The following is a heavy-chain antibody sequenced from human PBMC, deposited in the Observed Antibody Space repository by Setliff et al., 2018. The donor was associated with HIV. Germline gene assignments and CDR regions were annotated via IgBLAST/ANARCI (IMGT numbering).Heavy chain of an antibody. CDR1: GYTFTSYA. CDR3: ASVGPRYSSGWCPAY. J-gene: IGHJ1*01. CDR2: INTKTGNP. Sequence: ASVTVSCKASGYTFTSYAMNWVRQAPGQGLEWMGWINTKTGNPTYAQGFTGRFVFSLDTSVSTAYLQISSLKAEDTAVYYCASVGPRYSSGWCPAYWGQGTVVTVSS. D-gene: IGHD6-19*01. V-gene: IGHV7-4-1*02.